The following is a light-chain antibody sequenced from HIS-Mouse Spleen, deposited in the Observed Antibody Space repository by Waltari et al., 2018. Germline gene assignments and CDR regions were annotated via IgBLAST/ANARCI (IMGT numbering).Light chain of an antibody. CDR1: QSVSSY. J-gene: IGKJ2*01. CDR2: DAS. Sequence: EIVLTQSPATLSLSPGERATLSCRASQSVSSYLAWYQQKPGQAPRLLIYDASTRATGSPARFSGSGSGTDFTLTISSLEPEDFAVYYCQQRSNWPYTFGQGTKLEIK. V-gene: IGKV3-11*01. CDR3: QQRSNWPYT.